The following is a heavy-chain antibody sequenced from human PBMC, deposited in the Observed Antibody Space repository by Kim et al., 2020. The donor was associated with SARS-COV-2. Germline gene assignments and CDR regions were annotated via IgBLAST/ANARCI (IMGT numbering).Heavy chain of an antibody. D-gene: IGHD4-17*01. J-gene: IGHJ4*02. CDR3: AKTTVVTWDFDY. Sequence: YYADSVKGRFTISRDNSKNTLYLQMNSLRAEDTAVYYCAKTTVVTWDFDYWGQGTLVTVSS. V-gene: IGHV3-30*02.